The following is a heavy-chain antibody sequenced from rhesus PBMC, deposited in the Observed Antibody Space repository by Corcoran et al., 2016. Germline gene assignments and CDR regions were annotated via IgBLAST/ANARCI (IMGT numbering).Heavy chain of an antibody. D-gene: IGHD4-23*01. V-gene: IGHV4-173*01. CDR2: ISGSGRNT. Sequence: QLQLQESGPGLVKPSETLSLPCAVSGGSLSSNWWSWLRQPPGKGLEWIGRISGSGRNTSNNPSLKSRSTIATDTSKNQLSLKLISVTAADTAVYYCARGVHEYSKGLDSWGQGVVVTVSS. CDR1: GGSLSSNW. J-gene: IGHJ6*01. CDR3: ARGVHEYSKGLDS.